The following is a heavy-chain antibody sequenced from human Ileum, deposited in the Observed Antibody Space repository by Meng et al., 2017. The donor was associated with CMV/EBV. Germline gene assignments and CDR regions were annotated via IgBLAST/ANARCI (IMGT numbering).Heavy chain of an antibody. CDR1: GDIFTGYY. CDR3: ARENWVYDY. Sequence: QVQVGRAGTELKAPWVSVKVSCKGSGDIFTGYYMHWFRQAPGQGLEWMGQIRLNSGDTHYAQKFQGRVTMTRDMSIITAYMELSSLMSDDTAVYYCARENWVYDYWGQGTLVTVSS. V-gene: IGHV1-2*06. J-gene: IGHJ4*02. CDR2: IRLNSGDT. D-gene: IGHD7-27*01.